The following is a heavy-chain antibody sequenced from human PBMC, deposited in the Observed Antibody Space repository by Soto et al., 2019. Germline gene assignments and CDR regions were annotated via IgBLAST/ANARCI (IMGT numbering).Heavy chain of an antibody. D-gene: IGHD3-9*01. V-gene: IGHV4-39*01. CDR1: GGSISSSSYY. CDR3: ARHGADYDILTGFYYYGMDV. Sequence: SETLSLTCTVSGGSISSSSYYWGWIRQPPGKGLEWIGSIYYSGSTYYNPSLKSRVTISVDTSKNQFSLKLSSVTAADTAVYYCARHGADYDILTGFYYYGMDVWGQGTTVTVSS. CDR2: IYYSGST. J-gene: IGHJ6*02.